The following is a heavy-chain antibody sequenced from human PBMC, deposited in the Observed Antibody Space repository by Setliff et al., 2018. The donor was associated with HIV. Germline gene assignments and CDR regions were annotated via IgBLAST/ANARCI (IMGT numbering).Heavy chain of an antibody. Sequence: PSETLSLTCAVSGGSISSSNWWNWVRQPPGKGLEWIGQIYHSGSTYYNPSLKSRVTISVDTSKNQFSLKLTSVTAADTAVYYCARDSPSGTYLNYYYYNMDVWGQGTSVTVSS. V-gene: IGHV4-4*02. CDR2: IYHSGST. CDR3: ARDSPSGTYLNYYYYNMDV. CDR1: GGSISSSNW. J-gene: IGHJ6*02. D-gene: IGHD1-26*01.